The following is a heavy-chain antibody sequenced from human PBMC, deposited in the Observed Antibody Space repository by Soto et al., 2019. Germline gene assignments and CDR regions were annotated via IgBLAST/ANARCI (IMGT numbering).Heavy chain of an antibody. CDR2: ISGSGGST. J-gene: IGHJ4*02. Sequence: EVQLLESGGGLVQPGGSLRLSCAATGFTFSSYAMSWVRQAPGKGLEWVSAISGSGGSTYYADTVKGRFTISRDNSKNTMYRQMNSKRAANTAVYYCAKNQAPTPLTKKTPFDYWGQGTLVTVSS. D-gene: IGHD4-17*01. V-gene: IGHV3-23*01. CDR3: AKNQAPTPLTKKTPFDY. CDR1: GFTFSSYA.